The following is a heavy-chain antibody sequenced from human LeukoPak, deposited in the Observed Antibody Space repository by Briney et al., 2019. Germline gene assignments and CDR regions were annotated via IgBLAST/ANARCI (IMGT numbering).Heavy chain of an antibody. CDR1: GYTFTSYG. CDR3: ARDSELYYYDSSGYYDY. CDR2: ISAYNGNT. V-gene: IGHV1-18*01. Sequence: GASLKVSCTASGYTFTSYGISWVRQAPGQGLEWMGWISAYNGNTNYAQTLQGRVTMTTDTSTSTAYMELRSLRSDDTAVYYCARDSELYYYDSSGYYDYWGQGTLVTVSS. D-gene: IGHD3-22*01. J-gene: IGHJ4*02.